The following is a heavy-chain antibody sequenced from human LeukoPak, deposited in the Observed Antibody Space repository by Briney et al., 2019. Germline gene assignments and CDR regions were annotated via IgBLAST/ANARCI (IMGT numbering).Heavy chain of an antibody. CDR2: ISAYNGNT. V-gene: IGHV1-18*01. CDR3: ARDGQRLQTSSDFDY. D-gene: IGHD6-25*01. Sequence: APVKVSCKASGYTFTSYGISWVRQAPGQGLEWMGWISAYNGNTNYAQKLQGRVTMITDTSTSTAYMELRSLRSDDTAVYYCARDGQRLQTSSDFDYWGQGTLVTVSS. CDR1: GYTFTSYG. J-gene: IGHJ4*02.